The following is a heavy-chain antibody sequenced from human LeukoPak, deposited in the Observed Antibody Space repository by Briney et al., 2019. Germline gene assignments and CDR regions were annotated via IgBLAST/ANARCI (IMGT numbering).Heavy chain of an antibody. CDR1: GYTFTSYY. J-gene: IGHJ3*02. CDR3: ALWNSGSQRAHVAFDI. D-gene: IGHD1-26*01. Sequence: GASVKVSCKASGYTFTSYYMHWVRQAPGQGLEWMGWINPNSGGTNYAQKFQGRVTMTRDTSISTAYMELSRLRSDDTAVYYCALWNSGSQRAHVAFDIWGQGTMVTVSS. CDR2: INPNSGGT. V-gene: IGHV1-2*02.